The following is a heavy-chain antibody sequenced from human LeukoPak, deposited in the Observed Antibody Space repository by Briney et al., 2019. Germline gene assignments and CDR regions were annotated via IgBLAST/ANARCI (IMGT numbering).Heavy chain of an antibody. V-gene: IGHV3-9*01. CDR1: GFTFDDYA. CDR2: ISWNSGSI. CDR3: ARGKFELDS. D-gene: IGHD3-16*01. Sequence: PGGSLRLSCAASGFTFDDYAMHWVRQAPGKGLEWVSGISWNSGSIGYADSVKGRFTISRDNAKNTLYLQMNSLRAEDTAVFYCARGKFELDSWGQGTLVTVSS. J-gene: IGHJ5*01.